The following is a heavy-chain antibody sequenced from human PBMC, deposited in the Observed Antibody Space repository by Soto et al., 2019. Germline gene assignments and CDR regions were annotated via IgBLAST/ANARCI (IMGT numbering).Heavy chain of an antibody. V-gene: IGHV3-48*01. D-gene: IGHD3-10*01. CDR1: GFIFNTYR. CDR3: ARGGPYGSGSLDY. CDR2: ISSSTTTI. Sequence: EVQLVESGGGFVQPGGSLRLSCAASGFIFNTYRMNWVRQAQGKGWEWISHISSSTTTIHYADYVKGRFTISRDNAKHSLYLQMNSLRAEDTAVYYCARGGPYGSGSLDYLGQGTLVTVSS. J-gene: IGHJ4*02.